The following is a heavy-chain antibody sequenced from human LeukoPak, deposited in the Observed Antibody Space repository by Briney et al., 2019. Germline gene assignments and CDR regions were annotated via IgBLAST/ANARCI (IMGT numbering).Heavy chain of an antibody. D-gene: IGHD6-13*01. CDR1: GFSFSSYA. CDR3: AKDTGPAAGITADY. V-gene: IGHV3-23*01. J-gene: IGHJ4*02. Sequence: GGSLRLSCAASGFSFSSYAITWVRQAPGKGLEWVSTIRGSDDSTYYADSVKGRFTISRDNSKNTLYLQMNSLRAEDTAIYYCAKDTGPAAGITADYWGQGTLVTVPS. CDR2: IRGSDDST.